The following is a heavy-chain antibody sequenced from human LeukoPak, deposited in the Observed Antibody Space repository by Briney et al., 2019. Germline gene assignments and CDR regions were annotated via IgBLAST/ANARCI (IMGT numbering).Heavy chain of an antibody. CDR1: GFGFSNYW. D-gene: IGHD4-11*01. CDR3: VRDRGYSNFDY. Sequence: PGESLRLSCAASGFGFSNYWMRWVRQAPGKGVEGVANMNADGSEKNYFDSVKGRFTISRDNAQDSLYLQMNSLRAEDTAVYYCVRDRGYSNFDYWGQGTLLTVSS. V-gene: IGHV3-7*01. J-gene: IGHJ4*02. CDR2: MNADGSEK.